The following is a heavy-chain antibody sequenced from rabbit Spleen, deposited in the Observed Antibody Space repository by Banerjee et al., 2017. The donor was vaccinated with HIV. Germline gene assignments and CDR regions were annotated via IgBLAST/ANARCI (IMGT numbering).Heavy chain of an antibody. D-gene: IGHD7-1*01. J-gene: IGHJ2*01. Sequence: WACWVRQAPGKGLEWIACIDTGSSGSTYYASWAKGRFTISDASSTTVTLQMTSLTAADTATYFCARKYVGTGAWGAFNLWGPGTLVTVS. V-gene: IGHV1S45*01. CDR3: ARKYVGTGAWGAFNL. CDR2: IDTGSSGST. CDR1: W.